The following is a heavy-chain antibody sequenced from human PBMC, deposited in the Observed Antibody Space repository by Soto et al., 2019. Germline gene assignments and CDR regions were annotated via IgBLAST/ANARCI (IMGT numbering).Heavy chain of an antibody. CDR3: TRGGSLYDRTKGDY. D-gene: IGHD3-16*01. Sequence: GGSLRLSCAAARITFSDYYMGWVRRAPGKGLEWISFVDRTGSPLFYADSAKGRFTISRDNAKNSLFLQMNSLRVEDTAVYSCTRGGSLYDRTKGDYWGPGTQVTVSS. J-gene: IGHJ4*02. CDR1: RITFSDYY. CDR2: VDRTGSPL. V-gene: IGHV3-11*01.